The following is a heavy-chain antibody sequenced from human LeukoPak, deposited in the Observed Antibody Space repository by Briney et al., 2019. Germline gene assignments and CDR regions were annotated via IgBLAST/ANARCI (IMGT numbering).Heavy chain of an antibody. J-gene: IGHJ4*02. CDR1: GGSISSGSYY. CDR3: ARVTTGGYYNY. V-gene: IGHV4-61*02. CDR2: IYTSGST. Sequence: PSQTLSLTCTVSGGSISSGSYYWSWIRQPAGKGLEWIGRIYTSGSTNYNPSLKSRVAISLDTSENHFSLKLRSVTAADTAVYYCARVTTGGYYNYWGQGTLVTVSS. D-gene: IGHD3-22*01.